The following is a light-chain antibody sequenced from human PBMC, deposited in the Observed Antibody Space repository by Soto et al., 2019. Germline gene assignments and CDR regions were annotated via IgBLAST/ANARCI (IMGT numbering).Light chain of an antibody. Sequence: EIVLTQTPATLSLSPGERATLSCRASQSIASYLNWYQHIPGQAPRLLIYDSFNRATGIPARFSGSGSGTDFTLTISSLEPADFAVYYCQQRASWPITFGPGTKVDIK. CDR2: DSF. CDR1: QSIASY. J-gene: IGKJ3*01. V-gene: IGKV3-11*01. CDR3: QQRASWPIT.